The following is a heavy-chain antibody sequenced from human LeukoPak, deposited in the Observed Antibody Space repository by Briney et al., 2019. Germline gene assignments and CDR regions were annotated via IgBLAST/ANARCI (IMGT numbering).Heavy chain of an antibody. CDR1: GGSISTTNYY. Sequence: SETLSLTCTVSGGSISTTNYYWGWIRQPPGRDLEWIGSIYSSGNTYYNPFLESRVTISVDTSKNQLSLKLTSATAADTSVYYCARHSGLRSPFDPWGQGTLVTVSS. D-gene: IGHD3-3*01. CDR2: IYSSGNT. CDR3: ARHSGLRSPFDP. J-gene: IGHJ5*02. V-gene: IGHV4-39*01.